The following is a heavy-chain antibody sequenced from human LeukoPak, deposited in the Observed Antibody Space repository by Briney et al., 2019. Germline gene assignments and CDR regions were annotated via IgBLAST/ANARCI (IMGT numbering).Heavy chain of an antibody. V-gene: IGHV4-59*08. D-gene: IGHD2-2*01. CDR3: ARMYCSSTSCFGDYYYYGMDV. CDR2: IYYSGST. Sequence: PSETLSLTCTVSGGSISSYYWSWIRQPPGKGLEWIGYIYYSGSTNYNPSLKSRVTISVDTSKNQFSLKLSSVTAADTAVYYCARMYCSSTSCFGDYYYYGMDVWGQGTTVTVSS. J-gene: IGHJ6*02. CDR1: GGSISSYY.